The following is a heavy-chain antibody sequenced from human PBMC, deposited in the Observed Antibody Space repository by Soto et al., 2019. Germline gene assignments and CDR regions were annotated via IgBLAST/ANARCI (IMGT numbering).Heavy chain of an antibody. V-gene: IGHV1-3*01. CDR3: ARDSIVPLRDYYGMDV. CDR2: INAGNGNT. CDR1: GGTFSSYT. D-gene: IGHD2-8*01. J-gene: IGHJ6*02. Sequence: ASVKVSCKASGGTFSSYTISWVRQAPGQRLEWMGWINAGNGNTKYSQKFQGRVTITRDTSASTAYMELSSLRSEDTAVYYCARDSIVPLRDYYGMDVWGQGTTVTVSS.